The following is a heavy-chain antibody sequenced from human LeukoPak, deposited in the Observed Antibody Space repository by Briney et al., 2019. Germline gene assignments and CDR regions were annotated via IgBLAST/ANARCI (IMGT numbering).Heavy chain of an antibody. CDR3: ARGRYYCSSTSCYGPYFDY. D-gene: IGHD2-2*01. CDR1: GGSFSGYY. Sequence: SETLSLTCAVYGGSFSGYYWRWIRQPPGKGLEWIGEINHSGSNNYNPSLKSRFTISVDTSKNQFSLKLSSVTAADTAVYYCARGRYYCSSTSCYGPYFDYWGQGTLVTVSS. V-gene: IGHV4-34*01. CDR2: INHSGSN. J-gene: IGHJ4*02.